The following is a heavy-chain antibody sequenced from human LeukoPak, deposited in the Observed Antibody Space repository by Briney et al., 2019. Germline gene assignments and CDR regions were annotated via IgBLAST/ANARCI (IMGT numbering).Heavy chain of an antibody. Sequence: SVKVSCKASGGTFSSYAISWVRQAPGQGLEWMGGILPIFGTANYAQKFQGRVTITADESTSTAYMELSSLRSEDTAVYYCARPRRIQGAQPFDYWGQGTLVTVSS. CDR2: ILPIFGTA. CDR1: GGTFSSYA. CDR3: ARPRRIQGAQPFDY. D-gene: IGHD3-10*01. J-gene: IGHJ4*02. V-gene: IGHV1-69*01.